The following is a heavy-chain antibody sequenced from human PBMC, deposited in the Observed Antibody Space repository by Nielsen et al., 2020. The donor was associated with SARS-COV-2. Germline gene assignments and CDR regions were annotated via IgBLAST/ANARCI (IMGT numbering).Heavy chain of an antibody. D-gene: IGHD5-18*01. CDR3: ARSIQLWLYGMDV. V-gene: IGHV3-33*01. Sequence: GGSLRLSCAASGFSFTNSGMHWVRQAPGKGLEWVAVIWYDGNSAYYADSVKGRFTVSRDTSRNTLYLQMSSLRAEDTAIYYCARSIQLWLYGMDVWGQGTTVTVSS. CDR1: GFSFTNSG. CDR2: IWYDGNSA. J-gene: IGHJ6*02.